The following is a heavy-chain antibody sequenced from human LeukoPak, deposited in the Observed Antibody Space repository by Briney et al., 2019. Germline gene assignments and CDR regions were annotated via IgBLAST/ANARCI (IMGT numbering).Heavy chain of an antibody. J-gene: IGHJ5*02. V-gene: IGHV4-39*07. D-gene: IGHD6-19*01. CDR2: IYYSGNT. CDR3: ARGGGVAGTWYWFDP. CDR1: GGSISSSTYY. Sequence: SETLSLTCTVSGGSISSSTYYWGWIRQPPGKGLEWIGNIYYSGNTYYNPSLTSRVTISVDTSKNQFSLKLSSVTAADTAVYYCARGGGVAGTWYWFDPWGQGTLVTVSS.